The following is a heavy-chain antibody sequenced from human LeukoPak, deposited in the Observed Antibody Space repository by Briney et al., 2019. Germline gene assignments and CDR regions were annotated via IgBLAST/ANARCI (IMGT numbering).Heavy chain of an antibody. V-gene: IGHV4-38-2*01. Sequence: SETLSLTCAVSGYSISSGYYWGWIRQPPGKGLEWIGSIYHSGSNYYNPSLKSRVTISVDTSKNHFSLKLSSVTAAATAVYYCARTRRRDGYNYYYFDYWGQRTLVTVST. CDR1: GYSISSGYY. J-gene: IGHJ4*02. CDR3: ARTRRRDGYNYYYFDY. CDR2: IYHSGSN. D-gene: IGHD5-24*01.